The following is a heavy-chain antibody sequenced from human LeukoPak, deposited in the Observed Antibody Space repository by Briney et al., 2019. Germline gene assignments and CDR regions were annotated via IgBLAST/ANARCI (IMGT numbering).Heavy chain of an antibody. CDR1: GFTFSSYG. CDR3: AKDAIYCSGGSCPDY. V-gene: IGHV3-30*02. J-gene: IGHJ4*02. Sequence: GGSLRLSCAASGFTFSSYGMHWVRQAPGKGLEWVAFIRYDGSNKYYADSVKGRFTISKDNSKNTLYLQMNSLRAEDTAVYYCAKDAIYCSGGSCPDYWGQGTLVTVSS. D-gene: IGHD2-15*01. CDR2: IRYDGSNK.